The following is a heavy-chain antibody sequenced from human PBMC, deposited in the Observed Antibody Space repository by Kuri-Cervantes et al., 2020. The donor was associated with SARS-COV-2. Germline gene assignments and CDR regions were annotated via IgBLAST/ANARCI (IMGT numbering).Heavy chain of an antibody. V-gene: IGHV3-43D*03. D-gene: IGHD4-11*01. CDR3: AREDGKALQDPRLWDY. J-gene: IGHJ4*02. CDR2: ISWDGGST. Sequence: GESLKISCAASGFTFDDYAMHWVRQAPGKGLEWVSLISWDGGSTYYADSVKGRFTISRDNSKNSLYLQMNSLRAEDTAVYYCAREDGKALQDPRLWDYWGQGTLVTVSS. CDR1: GFTFDDYA.